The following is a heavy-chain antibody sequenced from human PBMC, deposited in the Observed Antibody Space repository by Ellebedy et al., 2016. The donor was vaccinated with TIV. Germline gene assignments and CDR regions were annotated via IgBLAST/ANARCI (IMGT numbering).Heavy chain of an antibody. CDR3: ARGLFGSSYPV. D-gene: IGHD3-22*01. V-gene: IGHV3-13*01. CDR2: IGTAGDT. CDR1: GFTFSNYD. J-gene: IGHJ4*02. Sequence: PGGSLRLSCAASGFTFSNYDLHWVRQPTGKGLEWVSGIGTAGDTYYSGSVKGRFTISREEAKNSLYLQMNSLRAGDTAVYYCARGLFGSSYPVWGQGILVTVSS.